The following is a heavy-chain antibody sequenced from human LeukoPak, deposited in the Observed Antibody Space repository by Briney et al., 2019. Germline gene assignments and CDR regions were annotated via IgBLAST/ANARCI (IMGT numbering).Heavy chain of an antibody. CDR3: ARVRSGEPSYYYGMDV. J-gene: IGHJ6*02. Sequence: GASVKVSCKASGGTFSSYAISWVRQAPGQGLEGMGWISAYNGNTNYAQKLQGRVTMTTGTSTSTAYMELRSLRSDDTAVYYCARVRSGEPSYYYGMDVWGQGTTVTVSS. D-gene: IGHD2-15*01. CDR2: ISAYNGNT. CDR1: GGTFSSYA. V-gene: IGHV1-18*01.